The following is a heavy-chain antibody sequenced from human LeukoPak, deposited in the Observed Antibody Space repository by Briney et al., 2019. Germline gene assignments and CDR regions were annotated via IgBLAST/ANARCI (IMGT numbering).Heavy chain of an antibody. CDR3: ARSMYSSGWTLFDY. D-gene: IGHD6-19*01. J-gene: IGHJ4*02. CDR2: ISYDGSNK. V-gene: IGHV3-30-3*01. Sequence: PGGSLRLSCAASGFTFSSYAMHWVRQAPGKGLEWVAVISYDGSNKYYADSVKGRFTISRDNSKNTLYLQMNSLRAEDTAVYYCARSMYSSGWTLFDYWGQGTLVTVSS. CDR1: GFTFSSYA.